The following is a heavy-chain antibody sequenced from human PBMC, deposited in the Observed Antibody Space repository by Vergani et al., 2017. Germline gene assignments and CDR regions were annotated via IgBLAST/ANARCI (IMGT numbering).Heavy chain of an antibody. D-gene: IGHD2-15*01. J-gene: IGHJ6*02. CDR3: ARHRGWGLVVVAATPWYYYYGMDV. V-gene: IGHV5-51*01. Sequence: EVQLVQSGAEVKKPGESLKISCKGSGYSFTSYWIGWVRQMPGKGLEWMGTIYPGDSDTRYSPSFQGQVTISADKSISTAYLQWSSLKASDTAMYYCARHRGWGLVVVAATPWYYYYGMDVWGQGTTVTVYS. CDR1: GYSFTSYW. CDR2: IYPGDSDT.